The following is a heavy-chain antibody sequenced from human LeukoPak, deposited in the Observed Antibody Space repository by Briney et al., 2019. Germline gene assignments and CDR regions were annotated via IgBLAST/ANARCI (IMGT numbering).Heavy chain of an antibody. V-gene: IGHV4-4*02. CDR3: ERNGGHNQEH. J-gene: IGHJ4*02. Sequence: PSETLSLTCDVSGASISRGSWWSWVRQPPGKGLEWIGEFSHSGITNFNPSLKSRVTISVDKSRNQFSLNLISVTAADTAVYFCERNGGHNQEHWGQGTLVTVSS. CDR2: FSHSGIT. CDR1: GASISRGSW. D-gene: IGHD1-1*01.